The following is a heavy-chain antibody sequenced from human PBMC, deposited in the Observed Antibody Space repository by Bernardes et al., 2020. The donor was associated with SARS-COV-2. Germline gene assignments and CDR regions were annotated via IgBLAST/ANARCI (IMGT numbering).Heavy chain of an antibody. J-gene: IGHJ6*04. CDR2: ITDYNRNR. CDR3: ARGDYTIFGVDGYYYGMDV. V-gene: IGHV1-18*01. CDR1: GGTFSTYG. D-gene: IGHD3-3*01. Sequence: VQISCKSSGGTFSTYGSICVRQAPIRGREWMGWITDYNRNRNYAQNLQGIVNMTTNTCTSTAYMELRSLSSDDTAVYYCARGDYTIFGVDGYYYGMDVWGTGTTVTVSS.